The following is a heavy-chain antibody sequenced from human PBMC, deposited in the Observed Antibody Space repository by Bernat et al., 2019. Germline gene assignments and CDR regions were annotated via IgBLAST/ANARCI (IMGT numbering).Heavy chain of an antibody. J-gene: IGHJ4*02. CDR2: ISGSGGST. CDR1: GFTFSSYA. V-gene: IGHV3-23*01. D-gene: IGHD3-22*01. CDR3: AKVSPMGDYDSSLGFDY. Sequence: EVQLLESGGGLVQPGGSLRLSCAASGFTFSSYAMSWVRQAPGKGLEWVSAISGSGGSTYYADSVKGRFTISRDNSKNTLYLQMNSLRAEDTAVYYCAKVSPMGDYDSSLGFDYWGQGTLVTVSS.